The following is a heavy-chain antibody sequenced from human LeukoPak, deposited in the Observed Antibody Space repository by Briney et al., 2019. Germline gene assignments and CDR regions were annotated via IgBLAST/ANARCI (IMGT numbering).Heavy chain of an antibody. D-gene: IGHD3/OR15-3a*01. CDR3: ARVPYDHDLWRTDPILTSVYFVY. V-gene: IGHV1-2*02. J-gene: IGHJ4*02. CDR1: GYILTAYY. Sequence: ASVKVSCKASGYILTAYYMHWVRQAPGQGLEWMGWTNPNSGDTSYAQRFQGRVTMTRDTSISTAYMELSSLRSDDTAVYYCARVPYDHDLWRTDPILTSVYFVYWGQGTLVTVSS. CDR2: TNPNSGDT.